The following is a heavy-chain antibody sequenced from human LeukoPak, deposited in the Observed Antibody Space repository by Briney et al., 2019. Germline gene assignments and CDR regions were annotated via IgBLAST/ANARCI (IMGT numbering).Heavy chain of an antibody. CDR1: GGSFSGYY. CDR3: ARGPTMVVWGRFWSPYYFDY. CDR2: INHSGST. V-gene: IGHV4-34*01. D-gene: IGHD4/OR15-4a*01. Sequence: PSETLSLTCAVYGGSFSGYYWSWIRQPPGKGLEWIGEINHSGSTNYNPSLKSRVTISVDTSKNQFSLKLSSVTAADTAVYYCARGPTMVVWGRFWSPYYFDYWGQGTLVTVSS. J-gene: IGHJ4*02.